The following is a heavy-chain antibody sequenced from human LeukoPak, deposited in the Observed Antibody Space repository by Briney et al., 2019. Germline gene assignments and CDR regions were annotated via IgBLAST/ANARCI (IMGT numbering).Heavy chain of an antibody. J-gene: IGHJ4*02. Sequence: SETLSLTCTVSGGSISSGGYYWSWIRQHPGKGLEWIGYIYYSGSTYYNPSLKSRVTISVDTSKNQFSLKLSSVTAADTAVYYCARRAGFRVPFDYWGQGTLVTVSS. V-gene: IGHV4-31*03. CDR1: GGSISSGGYY. CDR2: IYYSGST. D-gene: IGHD3-10*01. CDR3: ARRAGFRVPFDY.